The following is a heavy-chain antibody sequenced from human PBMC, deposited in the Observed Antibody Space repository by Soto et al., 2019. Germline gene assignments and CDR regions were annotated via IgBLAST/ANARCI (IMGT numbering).Heavy chain of an antibody. V-gene: IGHV1-18*01. J-gene: IGHJ4*02. D-gene: IGHD2-21*02. Sequence: ASVKFSCKASVYTFTNYGISWVRQAPGQGLEWMGWVSPYNGNRYYAQKFHGRLTLTTDTSTNTAFMELRSLSPGDTAIYYCARRYGDPSSAAGFDYWGQGTLVTVSS. CDR1: VYTFTNYG. CDR3: ARRYGDPSSAAGFDY. CDR2: VSPYNGNR.